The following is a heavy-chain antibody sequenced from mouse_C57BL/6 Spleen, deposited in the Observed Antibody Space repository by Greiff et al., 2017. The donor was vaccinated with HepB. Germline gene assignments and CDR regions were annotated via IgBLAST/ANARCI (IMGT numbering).Heavy chain of an antibody. J-gene: IGHJ3*01. CDR2: INPDSSTI. Sequence: EASGIDFSRYWMSWVRRAPWKGLEWIGEINPDSSTINYAPSLKDKFIISRDNAKNTLYLQMSKVRSEDTALYYCASHGYYAFAYWGQGTLVTVSA. V-gene: IGHV4-1*01. D-gene: IGHD2-3*01. CDR3: ASHGYYAFAY. CDR1: GIDFSRYW.